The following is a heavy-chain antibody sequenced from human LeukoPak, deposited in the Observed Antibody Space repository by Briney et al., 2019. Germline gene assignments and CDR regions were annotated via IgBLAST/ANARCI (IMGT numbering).Heavy chain of an antibody. CDR2: IRYDGSNK. CDR1: GFTFSSYG. V-gene: IGHV3-30*02. D-gene: IGHD1-26*01. Sequence: GGSLGLSCAASGFTFSSYGMHWVRQAPGKGLEWVAFIRYDGSNKYYADSVKGRFTISRDNSKNTLYLQMNSLRAEDTAVYYCAKPQWELAFLYFDYWGQGTLVTVSS. CDR3: AKPQWELAFLYFDY. J-gene: IGHJ4*02.